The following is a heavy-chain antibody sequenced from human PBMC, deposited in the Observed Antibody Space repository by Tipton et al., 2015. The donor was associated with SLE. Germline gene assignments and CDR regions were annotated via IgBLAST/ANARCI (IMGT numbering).Heavy chain of an antibody. J-gene: IGHJ3*02. CDR1: GGSIISYY. CDR2: IYYSGST. Sequence: TLSLTCTVSGGSIISYYWNWIRQPPGKGLEWIGYIYYSGSTNYNPSLKSRVTISVDTSKNQFSLKLSPVTAADTAVYYCARDNIVVEIAKGAFDIWGQGTMVTVSS. V-gene: IGHV4-59*01. D-gene: IGHD2-21*01. CDR3: ARDNIVVEIAKGAFDI.